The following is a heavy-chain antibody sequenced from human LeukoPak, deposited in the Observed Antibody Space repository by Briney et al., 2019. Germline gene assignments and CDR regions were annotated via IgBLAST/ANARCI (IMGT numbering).Heavy chain of an antibody. Sequence: ASVKVSCKASGYTFTGYYMHWVRQAPGQGLEWMGWINPNSGGTTYALKFQGRVTMTRDTSISTAHMELSRLRSDDTAVYYCASWGMGARDYWGQGTLVTVSS. CDR2: INPNSGGT. J-gene: IGHJ4*02. CDR3: ASWGMGARDY. CDR1: GYTFTGYY. V-gene: IGHV1-2*02. D-gene: IGHD1-26*01.